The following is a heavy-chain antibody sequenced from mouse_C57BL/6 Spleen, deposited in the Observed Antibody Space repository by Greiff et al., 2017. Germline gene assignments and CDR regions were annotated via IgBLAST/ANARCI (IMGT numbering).Heavy chain of an antibody. J-gene: IGHJ3*01. Sequence: QVQLQQPGAELVMPGASVKLSCKASGYTFTSYWMHWVKQTPGQGLEWIGEIDPSDSYTNYNQKFKGQSTLSVDKSTSTADMQLRSLTSEDAAVYYCARGTTVVPFAYWGQGTLVTVSA. D-gene: IGHD1-1*01. CDR1: GYTFTSYW. CDR3: ARGTTVVPFAY. CDR2: IDPSDSYT. V-gene: IGHV1-69*01.